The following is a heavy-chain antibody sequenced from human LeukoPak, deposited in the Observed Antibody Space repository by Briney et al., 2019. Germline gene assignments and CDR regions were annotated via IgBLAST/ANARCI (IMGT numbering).Heavy chain of an antibody. CDR2: IYHSGST. V-gene: IGHV4-38-2*02. Sequence: SETLSLTCSVSGYSISSGYFWGWIRPPPGKGLEWIGSIYHSGSTYYNPSLKSRVTISVDTSKNQFSLKLSSVTAADTAVYYCARESGIYYDDYWGQGTLVTVSS. D-gene: IGHD1-26*01. CDR3: ARESGIYYDDY. CDR1: GYSISSGYF. J-gene: IGHJ4*02.